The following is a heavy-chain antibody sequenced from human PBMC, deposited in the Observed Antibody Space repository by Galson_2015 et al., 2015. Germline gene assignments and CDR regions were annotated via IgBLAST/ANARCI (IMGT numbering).Heavy chain of an antibody. V-gene: IGHV3-23*01. D-gene: IGHD4-17*01. CDR1: RFAFSSYA. J-gene: IGHJ1*01. CDR3: AKEGDGDYDGNAEYFQH. CDR2: ISGSGGST. Sequence: SLRLSCAASRFAFSSYAMSWVRQAPGKGLEWVSAISGSGGSTYYADSVKGRFTISRDNSKNTLYLQMNSLRAEDTAVYYCAKEGDGDYDGNAEYFQHWGQGTLVTVSS.